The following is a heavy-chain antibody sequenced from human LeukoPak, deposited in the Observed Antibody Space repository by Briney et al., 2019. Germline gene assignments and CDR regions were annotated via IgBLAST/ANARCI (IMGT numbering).Heavy chain of an antibody. CDR3: ARGPYCSSTSCYKYYYYGMDV. CDR2: IYTSGST. J-gene: IGHJ6*02. CDR1: GGSISSYY. D-gene: IGHD2-2*02. Sequence: SETLSLTCTVSGGSISSYYWSWIRQPAGKGLEWIGCIYTSGSTNYNPSLKSRVTMSVDTSKNQFSLKLSSVTAADTAVYYCARGPYCSSTSCYKYYYYGMDVWGQGTTVNVSS. V-gene: IGHV4-4*07.